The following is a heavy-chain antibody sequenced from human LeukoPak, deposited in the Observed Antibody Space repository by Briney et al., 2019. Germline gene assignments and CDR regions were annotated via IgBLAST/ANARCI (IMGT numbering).Heavy chain of an antibody. CDR1: GFTLSTSW. Sequence: GGSLRLSCAASGFTLSTSWMHWVRQAPGKGLVWVSRINNDGSIINYVDSVKGRFTISRDNAKNTLFLRMNSLRAEDTAVYYCARGTYSASCIDYWGQGTLVTVSS. CDR2: INNDGSII. V-gene: IGHV3-74*01. CDR3: ARGTYSASCIDY. D-gene: IGHD6-13*01. J-gene: IGHJ4*02.